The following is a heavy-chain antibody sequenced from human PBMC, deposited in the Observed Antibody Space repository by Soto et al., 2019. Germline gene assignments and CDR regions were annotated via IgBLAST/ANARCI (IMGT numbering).Heavy chain of an antibody. D-gene: IGHD4-17*01. CDR3: AKHLSTVTIYFDY. J-gene: IGHJ4*02. V-gene: IGHV4-39*01. CDR2: IYYSGST. Sequence: SETLSLTCTVSGGSISSSSYYWGWIRQPPGKGLEWIGSIYYSGSTYYNPSLKSRVTISVDTSKNQFSLKLSSVTAADTAVYYCAKHLSTVTIYFDYWGQGTLVTVSS. CDR1: GGSISSSSYY.